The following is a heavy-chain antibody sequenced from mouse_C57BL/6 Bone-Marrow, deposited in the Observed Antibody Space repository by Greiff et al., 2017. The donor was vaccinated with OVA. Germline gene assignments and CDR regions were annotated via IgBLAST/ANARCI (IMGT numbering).Heavy chain of an antibody. CDR1: GFTFSNYW. V-gene: IGHV6-3*01. J-gene: IGHJ3*01. Sequence: DVMLVESGGGLVQPGGSMKLSCVASGFTFSNYWMNWVRQSPETGLEWVAQIRLKSDNYATHYAESVKGRFTISRDDSKSSVYLQMNNLRAEDTGIYYCTGGYYYGSSYIAYWGQGTLVTVSA. D-gene: IGHD1-1*01. CDR3: TGGYYYGSSYIAY. CDR2: IRLKSDNYAT.